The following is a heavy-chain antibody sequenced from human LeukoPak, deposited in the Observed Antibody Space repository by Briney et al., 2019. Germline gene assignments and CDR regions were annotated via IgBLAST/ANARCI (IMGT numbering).Heavy chain of an antibody. J-gene: IGHJ3*02. CDR1: GGSISSGGYS. CDR2: IYHSGST. V-gene: IGHV4-30-2*01. CDR3: ARGYCSGGSCYDDAFDI. D-gene: IGHD2-15*01. Sequence: PSETLSLTCAVSGGSISSGGYSWSWIRQPPGKGLEWIGNIYHSGSTYYNPSLKSRVTISVDRSKNQFSLKLSSVTAADTAVYYCARGYCSGGSCYDDAFDIWGQGTMVTVSS.